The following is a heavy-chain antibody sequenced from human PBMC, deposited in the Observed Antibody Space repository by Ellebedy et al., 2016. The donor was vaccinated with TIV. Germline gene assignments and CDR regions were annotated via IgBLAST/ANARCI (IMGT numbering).Heavy chain of an antibody. CDR1: GFSFRSYW. J-gene: IGHJ3*02. V-gene: IGHV3-7*01. CDR3: ATDGSYGDYLSPTHAFVI. D-gene: IGHD4-17*01. CDR2: INQDGSDK. Sequence: GGSLRLSCGASGFSFRSYWMTWVRQAPGKGLEWVANINQDGSDKYYVDSVKVRFTIARDNAKISLYLQMSSLRVEDTAVYYCATDGSYGDYLSPTHAFVIWGQGTMVTVSS.